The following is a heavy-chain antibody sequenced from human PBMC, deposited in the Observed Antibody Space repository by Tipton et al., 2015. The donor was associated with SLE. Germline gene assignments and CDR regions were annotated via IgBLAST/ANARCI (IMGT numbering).Heavy chain of an antibody. CDR1: GGSISSYY. Sequence: TLSLTCTVSGGSISSYYWSWIRQPAGGGLEWIGRIYTNENTNYNPSLESRVTMSVDTSKNHFSLKLISVTAADTAVYYCARGGGSYLAYWGQGTLVTVSS. CDR3: ARGGGSYLAY. CDR2: IYTNENT. D-gene: IGHD1-26*01. J-gene: IGHJ4*02. V-gene: IGHV4-4*07.